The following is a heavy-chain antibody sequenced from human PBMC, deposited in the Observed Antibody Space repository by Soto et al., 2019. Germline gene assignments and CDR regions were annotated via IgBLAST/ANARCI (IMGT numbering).Heavy chain of an antibody. CDR1: GFNFSPYW. CDR3: AKDTYGVYYYYGMDV. Sequence: GSLRLSCAASGFNFSPYWMHWVRQVPGKGLEWISHIGGGGSVTIYADSVKGRFTISRDNSKNTLYLQMNSLRAEDTAVYYCAKDTYGVYYYYGMDVWGQGTTVTVSS. CDR2: IGGGGSVT. V-gene: IGHV3-74*01. D-gene: IGHD4-17*01. J-gene: IGHJ6*02.